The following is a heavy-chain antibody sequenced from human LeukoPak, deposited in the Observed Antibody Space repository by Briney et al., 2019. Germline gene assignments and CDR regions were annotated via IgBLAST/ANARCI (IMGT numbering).Heavy chain of an antibody. V-gene: IGHV1-3*01. CDR2: INAGNGNT. D-gene: IGHD1-26*01. J-gene: IGHJ4*02. CDR3: ARSWELLVYFDY. CDR1: GYTFTSYA. Sequence: VASVKVSCKASGYTFTSYAMHWVRQAPGQRLEWMGWINAGNGNTKYSQKFQGRVTITRDTSASTAYMELSSLRSEDTAVYYCARSWELLVYFDYWGRGTLVTVSS.